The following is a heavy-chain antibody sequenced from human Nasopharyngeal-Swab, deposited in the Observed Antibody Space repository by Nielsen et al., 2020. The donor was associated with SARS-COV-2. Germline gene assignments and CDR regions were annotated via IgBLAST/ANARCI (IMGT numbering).Heavy chain of an antibody. CDR3: AKDRDSGDDSDDYYHYYGMDV. D-gene: IGHD5-12*01. CDR2: ISGSDHTT. J-gene: IGHJ6*02. Sequence: GESLKISCAASGFTFSSYVMSWVRQAPGKGLEWVSVISGSDHTTYYADSVKGRFTISRDNSKNTVNLQMNSLRVEDTAIYYCAKDRDSGDDSDDYYHYYGMDVWGQGTTVTVFS. CDR1: GFTFSSYV. V-gene: IGHV3-23*01.